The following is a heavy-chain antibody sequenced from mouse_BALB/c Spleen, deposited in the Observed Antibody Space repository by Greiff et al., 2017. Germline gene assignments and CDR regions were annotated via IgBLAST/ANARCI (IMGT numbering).Heavy chain of an antibody. D-gene: IGHD2-1*01. J-gene: IGHJ4*01. Sequence: QVQLKQSGPGLVAPAQSLSITCTVSGFSLCSYSVHWVRQPPGKGLEWLGMIWGGGSTDYNSALKSRLSISKDNAKSHVFLQMNSLQTDDTAMYYYASPYDNSDGLDYWGQGTSVTVSS. CDR3: ASPYDNSDGLDY. CDR2: IWGGGST. V-gene: IGHV2-6-4*01. CDR1: GFSLCSYS.